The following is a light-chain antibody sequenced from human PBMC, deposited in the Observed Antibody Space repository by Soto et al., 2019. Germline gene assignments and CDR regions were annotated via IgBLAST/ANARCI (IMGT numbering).Light chain of an antibody. CDR3: QQYDTWPRT. V-gene: IGKV3-15*01. CDR2: GAS. CDR1: ESGSTN. J-gene: IGKJ1*01. Sequence: IVMTKYTASLSVAPGERATLSCGASESGSTNWAWYLRKPGQAPRLLISGASTRATAVPARFTASASGTEFTLSISSLQSDDFGVYYCQQYDTWPRTFCQGTKVDI.